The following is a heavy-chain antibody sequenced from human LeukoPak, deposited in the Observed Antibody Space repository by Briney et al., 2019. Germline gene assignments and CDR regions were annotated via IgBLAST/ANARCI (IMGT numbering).Heavy chain of an antibody. D-gene: IGHD5-12*01. CDR3: ARAPTPRGYSGYDNYYYYYMDV. CDR2: NYHRGNT. CDR1: GGTISSSNW. V-gene: IGHV4-4*02. Sequence: PSETLSLTCAVSGGTISSSNWWNWVRPTPGKGLERIGDNYHRGNTDYNPSLKSRVTMSVDTSTNQFSLRVNSLTATDTAVYYCARAPTPRGYSGYDNYYYYYMDVWGKGTTVTVSS. J-gene: IGHJ6*03.